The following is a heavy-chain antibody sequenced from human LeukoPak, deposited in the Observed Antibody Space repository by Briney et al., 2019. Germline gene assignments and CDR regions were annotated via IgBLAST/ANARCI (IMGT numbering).Heavy chain of an antibody. CDR3: ARDLDY. Sequence: GRSLRLSCAASGFTFSSYAMHWVRQAPGKGLEWVAVISYDGSNKYYADSVKGRFTISRDNSKNTLYLQMNSLRAEDTAVYYCARDLDYWGQGTLVTVSS. J-gene: IGHJ4*02. CDR2: ISYDGSNK. CDR1: GFTFSSYA. V-gene: IGHV3-30-3*01.